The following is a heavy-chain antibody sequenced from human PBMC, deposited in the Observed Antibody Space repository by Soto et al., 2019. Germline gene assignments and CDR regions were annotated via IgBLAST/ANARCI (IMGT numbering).Heavy chain of an antibody. CDR2: MNKDGSII. D-gene: IGHD4-17*01. J-gene: IGHJ4*02. CDR3: VRPYGDRPG. V-gene: IGHV3-74*01. CDR1: GFPFGGEW. Sequence: EVLLVESGGGIVQPGGSLRLSCAASGFPFGGEWMHWVRQGPGKGLVWVSRMNKDGSIIAYADSVRGRFTISRDNAKSTLDRHMNNLRPEDPALYICVRPYGDRPGWGQGTPVIVSS.